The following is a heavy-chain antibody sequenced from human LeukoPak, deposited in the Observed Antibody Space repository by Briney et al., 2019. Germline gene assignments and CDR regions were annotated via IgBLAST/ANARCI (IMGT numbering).Heavy chain of an antibody. V-gene: IGHV3-15*07. CDR2: IKSKTDGGTT. CDR3: TTDPYDSSGTGP. CDR1: GFTFSKAW. J-gene: IGHJ5*02. D-gene: IGHD3-22*01. Sequence: GGSLRLSCAAPGFTFSKAWMNWVRQAPGKGLEWVARIKSKTDGGTTDYAAPVKGRFSTSREDSKNMLYLQMNSLKTEDTAVYYCTTDPYDSSGTGPWGQGTLVTVSS.